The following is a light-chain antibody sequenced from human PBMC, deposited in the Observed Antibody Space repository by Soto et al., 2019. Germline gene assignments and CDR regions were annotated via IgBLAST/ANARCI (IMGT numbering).Light chain of an antibody. J-gene: IGKJ1*01. CDR2: GAS. CDR3: QESYTALWGT. Sequence: DIQMTQSPSSLSASVGDRVTITCRGSQSISNSLNWYQRKLGKVPKVLIYGASSLQRGVPSRFSGSGSGTDFILTISSLQPEDVATYYCQESYTALWGTFGEGTKVDIK. CDR1: QSISNS. V-gene: IGKV1-39*01.